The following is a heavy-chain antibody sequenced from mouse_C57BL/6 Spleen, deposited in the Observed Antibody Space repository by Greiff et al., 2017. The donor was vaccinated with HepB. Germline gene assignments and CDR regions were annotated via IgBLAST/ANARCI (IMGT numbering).Heavy chain of an antibody. V-gene: IGHV1-26*01. CDR1: GYTFTDYY. CDR2: INPNNGGT. CDR3: ARSLYYGSSYEFAY. J-gene: IGHJ3*01. D-gene: IGHD1-1*01. Sequence: VQLQQSGPELVKPGASVKISCKASGYTFTDYYMNWVKQSHGKSLEWIGDINPNNGGTSYNQKFKGKATLTVDKSSSTAYMELRSLTSEDSAVYYCARSLYYGSSYEFAYWGQGTLVTVSA.